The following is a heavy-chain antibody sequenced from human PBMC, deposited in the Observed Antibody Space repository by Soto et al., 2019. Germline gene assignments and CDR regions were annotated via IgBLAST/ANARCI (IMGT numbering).Heavy chain of an antibody. V-gene: IGHV1-3*01. CDR1: GYTFTSYA. CDR2: INAGNGNT. CDR3: ARDSIVVVPAAILGFYYYYGMDV. Sequence: ASVKVSCKASGYTFTSYAMHWVRQAPGQRLEWMGWINAGNGNTKYSQKFQGRVTITRDTSASTAYMDLSSLRSEDTAVYYCARDSIVVVPAAILGFYYYYGMDVWGQGTTVTVSS. J-gene: IGHJ6*02. D-gene: IGHD2-2*01.